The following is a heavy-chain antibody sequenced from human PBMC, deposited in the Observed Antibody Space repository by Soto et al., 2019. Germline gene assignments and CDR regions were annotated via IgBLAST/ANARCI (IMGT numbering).Heavy chain of an antibody. Sequence: SETLSLTCAVYGGSFSGYYWSWIRQPPGKGLEWIGEINHSGSTNYNPSLKSRVTISVDTSKNQFSLKLSSVTAADTAVYYCARGRLAMITFGGVIVDAFDIWGQGTMVTVSS. D-gene: IGHD3-16*02. J-gene: IGHJ3*02. CDR1: GGSFSGYY. V-gene: IGHV4-34*01. CDR3: ARGRLAMITFGGVIVDAFDI. CDR2: INHSGST.